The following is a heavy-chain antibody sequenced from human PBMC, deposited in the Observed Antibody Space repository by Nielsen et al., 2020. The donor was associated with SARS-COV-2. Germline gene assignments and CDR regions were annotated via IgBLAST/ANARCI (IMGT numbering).Heavy chain of an antibody. CDR2: INHSGST. CDR1: GGSFSGYY. V-gene: IGHV4-34*01. CDR3: ARGGESSSWYHYYYYMDV. Sequence: SETLSLTCAVYGGSFSGYYWSWIRQPPGKGLEWIGEINHSGSTNYNPSLKSRVTISVDTSKNQFSLKLSSVTAADTAVYYCARGGESSSWYHYYYYMDVWGKGTTVTVSS. J-gene: IGHJ6*03. D-gene: IGHD6-13*01.